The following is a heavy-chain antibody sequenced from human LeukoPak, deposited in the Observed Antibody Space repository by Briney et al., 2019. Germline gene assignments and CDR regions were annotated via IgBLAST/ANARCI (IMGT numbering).Heavy chain of an antibody. CDR1: GYNFKSYY. CDR2: INPNSGGT. CDR3: ARVASGNSPFDY. Sequence: ASVKVSCKASGYNFKSYYIHWVRQAPGQGLEWMGWINPNSGGTNYAQKFQGRVTMTRDTSISTAYMELSRLRSDDTAVYYCARVASGNSPFDYWGQGTLVTVSS. V-gene: IGHV1-2*02. J-gene: IGHJ4*02. D-gene: IGHD4-23*01.